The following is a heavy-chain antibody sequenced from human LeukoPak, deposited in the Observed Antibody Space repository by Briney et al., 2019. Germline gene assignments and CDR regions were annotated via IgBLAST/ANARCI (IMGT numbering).Heavy chain of an antibody. CDR1: GVSVSSSSYY. V-gene: IGHV4-39*01. CDR2: IYYSGST. Sequence: SETLSLTCTVSGVSVSSSSYYWGWIRQPPGKGLEWIGSIYYSGSTYCNPSLKSRVTISVDTSKNQFSLKLSSVTAADTAVYYCARRPQYSSGWTRGPFDYWGQGTLVTVSS. CDR3: ARRPQYSSGWTRGPFDY. J-gene: IGHJ4*02. D-gene: IGHD6-19*01.